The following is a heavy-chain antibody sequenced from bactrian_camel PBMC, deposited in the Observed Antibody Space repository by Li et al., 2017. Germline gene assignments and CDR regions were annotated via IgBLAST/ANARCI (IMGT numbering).Heavy chain of an antibody. J-gene: IGHJ4*01. D-gene: IGHD8*01. CDR2: IATRFGST. V-gene: IGHV3-3*01. CDR3: AKDLTDTTWTDRFNS. Sequence: HVQLVESGGGSVQAGGSLRLSCVGSGLTFSIDCMGWFRQAPGKEREEVAAIATRFGSTYYADSVKGRFTISQGSAKNILYLQLNSLKTEDTAMYYCAKDLTDTTWTDRFNSWGQGTQVTVS. CDR1: GLTFSIDC.